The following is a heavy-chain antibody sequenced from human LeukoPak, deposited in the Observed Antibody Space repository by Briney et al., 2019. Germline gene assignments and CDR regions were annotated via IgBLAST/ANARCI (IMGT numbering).Heavy chain of an antibody. CDR3: ARGPRITLVRGGQWYYYMDV. D-gene: IGHD3-10*01. J-gene: IGHJ6*03. CDR2: INPSGGST. V-gene: IGHV1-46*01. Sequence: GASVKVSCKASGGTFSSYAISWVRQAPGQGLEWMGIINPSGGSTNYAQKFQGRVTMTRVTSTSTVYMELSSLRSEDTAVYYCARGPRITLVRGGQWYYYMDVWGKGTTVTISS. CDR1: GGTFSSYA.